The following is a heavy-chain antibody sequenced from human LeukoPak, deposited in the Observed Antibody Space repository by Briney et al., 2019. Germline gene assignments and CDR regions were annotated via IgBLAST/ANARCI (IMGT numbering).Heavy chain of an antibody. Sequence: GGSLRLSCAASGFTFSDYYMSWIRQAPGKGLEWVSYISSSGSTIYYADSVKGRFTISRDNAKNSLYLQMNSLRAEDTAVYYCAKQTTIAVAGTFDYWGQGTLVTVSS. CDR2: ISSSGSTI. CDR1: GFTFSDYY. D-gene: IGHD6-19*01. J-gene: IGHJ4*02. V-gene: IGHV3-11*01. CDR3: AKQTTIAVAGTFDY.